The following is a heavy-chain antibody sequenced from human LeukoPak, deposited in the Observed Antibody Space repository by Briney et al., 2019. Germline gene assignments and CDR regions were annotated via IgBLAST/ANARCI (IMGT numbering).Heavy chain of an antibody. CDR1: GGTFSSYA. CDR3: ARDLPVADFDY. J-gene: IGHJ4*02. D-gene: IGHD6-19*01. V-gene: IGHV1-2*02. CDR2: INPNSGGT. Sequence: ASVKVSCKASGGTFSSYAISWVRQAPGQGLEWMGWINPNSGGTNYAQKFQGRVTMTRDTSISTAYMELSRLRSDDTAVYYCARDLPVADFDYWGQGTLVTVSS.